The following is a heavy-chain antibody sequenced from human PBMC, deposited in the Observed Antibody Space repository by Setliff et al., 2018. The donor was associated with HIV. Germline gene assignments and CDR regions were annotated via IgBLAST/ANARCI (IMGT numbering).Heavy chain of an antibody. CDR3: ARVAAGTYGKGDWFDP. CDR1: GGSISSTNW. V-gene: IGHV4-4*02. J-gene: IGHJ5*02. D-gene: IGHD3-10*01. Sequence: SETLSLTCAVSGGSISSTNWWNWVRQPPGKGLEWIGEIYHSGDTNYNPSLKSRVTISVDKSKNQFSLKLTSVTAAGTAVYYCARVAAGTYGKGDWFDPWGQGTQVTVSS. CDR2: IYHSGDT.